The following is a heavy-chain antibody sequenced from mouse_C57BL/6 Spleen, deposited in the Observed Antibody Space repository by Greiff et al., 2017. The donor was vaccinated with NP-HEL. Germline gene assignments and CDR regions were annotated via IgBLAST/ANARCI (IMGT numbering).Heavy chain of an antibody. CDR2: ISSGSSTI. J-gene: IGHJ4*01. D-gene: IGHD4-1*01. CDR3: ARRGNWDVGYYAMDY. V-gene: IGHV5-17*01. Sequence: EVKLMESGGGLVKPGGSLKLSCAASGFTFSDYGMHWVRQAPEKGLEWVAYISSGSSTIYYADTVKGRFTISRDNAKNTLFLQMNSLRSEDTAMYYCARRGNWDVGYYAMDYWGQGTSVTVSS. CDR1: GFTFSDYG.